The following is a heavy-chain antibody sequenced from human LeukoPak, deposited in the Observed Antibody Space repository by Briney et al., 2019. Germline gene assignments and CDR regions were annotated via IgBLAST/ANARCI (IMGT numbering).Heavy chain of an antibody. CDR2: IIPIFGTA. Sequence: ASVKVSCKASGGTFSSYAISWVRQAPGQGLEWMEGIIPIFGTANYAQKFQGRVTITADESTSTAYMELSSLRSEDTAVYYCAKDQGSSWYFDYWGQGTLVTAS. CDR3: AKDQGSSWYFDY. J-gene: IGHJ4*02. D-gene: IGHD6-13*01. CDR1: GGTFSSYA. V-gene: IGHV1-69*01.